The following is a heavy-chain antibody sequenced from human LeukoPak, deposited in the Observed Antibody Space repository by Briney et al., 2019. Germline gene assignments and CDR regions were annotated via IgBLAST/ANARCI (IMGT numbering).Heavy chain of an antibody. CDR1: GGSISSSSYY. V-gene: IGHV4-39*07. Sequence: SETLSPTCTVSGGSISSSSYYWGWIRQPPGKGLEWIGSIYYSGSTYYNPSLKSRVTISVDTSKNQFSLKLSSVTAADTAVYYCARVEMATTAYYYYYMDVWGKGTTVTISS. J-gene: IGHJ6*03. CDR3: ARVEMATTAYYYYYMDV. CDR2: IYYSGST. D-gene: IGHD5-24*01.